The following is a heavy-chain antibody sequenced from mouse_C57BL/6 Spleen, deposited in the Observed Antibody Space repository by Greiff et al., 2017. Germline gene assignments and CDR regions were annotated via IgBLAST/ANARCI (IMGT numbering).Heavy chain of an antibody. CDR2: INPSSGYT. Sequence: QVQLQQSGAELARPGASVMMSCKASGYTFTSYTMHWVKQRPGQGLEWIGYINPSSGYTKYNQKFKDKATLTADKSSSTAYMQLSSLTSEDSAVYYCAKKGAAQANFDYWGQGTTLTVSS. D-gene: IGHD3-2*02. J-gene: IGHJ2*01. V-gene: IGHV1-4*01. CDR1: GYTFTSYT. CDR3: AKKGAAQANFDY.